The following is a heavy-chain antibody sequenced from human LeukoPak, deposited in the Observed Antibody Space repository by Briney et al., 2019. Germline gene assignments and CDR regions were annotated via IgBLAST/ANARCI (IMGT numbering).Heavy chain of an antibody. CDR2: IYYSGST. Sequence: SETLSLTCTVSGGSISSYYWSWIRQPPGEGLEWIGYIYYSGSTNYNPSLKSRVTISVDTSKNQFSLKLSSVTAADTAVYYCARVGIDYGGNSGWFDPWGQGTLVTVSS. D-gene: IGHD4-23*01. J-gene: IGHJ5*02. CDR3: ARVGIDYGGNSGWFDP. V-gene: IGHV4-59*01. CDR1: GGSISSYY.